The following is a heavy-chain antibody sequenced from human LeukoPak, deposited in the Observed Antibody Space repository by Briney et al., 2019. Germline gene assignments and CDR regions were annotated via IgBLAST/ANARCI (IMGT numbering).Heavy chain of an antibody. V-gene: IGHV1-46*01. Sequence: GASVKVSCKASGYTFTSYYMHWVRQAPGQGLEWMGIINPSGGSTSYAQKFQGRVTMTRDTSTSTVYMELSSLRSEDTAVCYCCITMVRGDPFDYWGQGTLVTVSS. D-gene: IGHD3-10*01. CDR1: GYTFTSYY. CDR3: CITMVRGDPFDY. CDR2: INPSGGST. J-gene: IGHJ4*02.